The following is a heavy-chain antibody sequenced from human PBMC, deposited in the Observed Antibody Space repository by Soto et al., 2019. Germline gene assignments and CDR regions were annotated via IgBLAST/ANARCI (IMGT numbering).Heavy chain of an antibody. CDR3: ARWGRGGWRRGPLDY. Sequence: QVQLQESGPGLVKPSETLSLTCTVSGGSVSSGSYYWSWIRQPPGKGLEWIGYISYSGSTNYNPSLKSRDPITADPSKHPSSLKLSSVTAAGAAVYYCARWGRGGWRRGPLDYWGQGPLVTVSS. CDR2: ISYSGST. J-gene: IGHJ4*02. CDR1: GGSVSSGSYY. V-gene: IGHV4-61*01. D-gene: IGHD6-19*01.